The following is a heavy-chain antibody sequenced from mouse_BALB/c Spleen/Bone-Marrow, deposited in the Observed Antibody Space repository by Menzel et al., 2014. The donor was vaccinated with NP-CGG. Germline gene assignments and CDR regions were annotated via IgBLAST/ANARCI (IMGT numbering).Heavy chain of an antibody. J-gene: IGHJ4*01. CDR3: AHRYDVAMDY. V-gene: IGHV4-1*02. CDR2: INPDSSTI. CDR1: GFDFSRYW. Sequence: EVQLQQSGGGLVQPGGSLKLSCAASGFDFSRYWMSWVRQAPGKGLEWIGEINPDSSTINYTPSLKDKFIISRDNAKNTLYLQMSKVRSEDTALYYCAHRYDVAMDYWGQGTSVTVSS. D-gene: IGHD2-14*01.